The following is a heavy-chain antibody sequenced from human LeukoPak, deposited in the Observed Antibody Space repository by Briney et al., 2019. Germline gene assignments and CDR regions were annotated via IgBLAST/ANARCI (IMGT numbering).Heavy chain of an antibody. CDR2: IYFSGTT. D-gene: IGHD3-22*01. CDR1: GGFISSSSYY. Sequence: SETLSLTCTVSGGFISSSSYYWGWIRQPPGKGLEWIGSIYFSGTTYYNPSLQSRVTISVDTAKNQFSLKVTSVTAADTAAYYCARNPSNTYYYDSSGYYDYWGQGTLVTVSS. V-gene: IGHV4-39*07. J-gene: IGHJ4*02. CDR3: ARNPSNTYYYDSSGYYDY.